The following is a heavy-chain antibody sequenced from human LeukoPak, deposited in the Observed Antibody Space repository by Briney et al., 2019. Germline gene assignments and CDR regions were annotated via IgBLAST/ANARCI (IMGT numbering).Heavy chain of an antibody. CDR2: IYHSGST. CDR1: GFAFNFYA. V-gene: IGHV4-4*02. Sequence: PGRSLRLTCAASGFAFNFYAMSWVRQPPGKGLEWIGEIYHSGSTNYNPSLKSRVTISVDKSKNLFSLKLSSVTAADTAVYYCARDKRLGSGSSYGMDVWGQGTTVTVSS. CDR3: ARDKRLGSGSSYGMDV. D-gene: IGHD3-10*01. J-gene: IGHJ6*02.